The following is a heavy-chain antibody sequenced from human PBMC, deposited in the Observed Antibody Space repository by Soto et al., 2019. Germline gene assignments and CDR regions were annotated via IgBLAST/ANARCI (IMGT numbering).Heavy chain of an antibody. CDR2: IIPIFGTA. CDR3: ARDCSGGSCYFSPLSGYYYYGMDV. V-gene: IGHV1-69*13. CDR1: GGTFSSYA. Sequence: SVKVSCKASGGTFSSYAISWVRQAPGQGLEWMGGIIPIFGTANYAQKFQGRVTITADESTSTAYMELSSLRSEDTAVYYCARDCSGGSCYFSPLSGYYYYGMDVWGQGTTVTVSS. J-gene: IGHJ6*02. D-gene: IGHD2-15*01.